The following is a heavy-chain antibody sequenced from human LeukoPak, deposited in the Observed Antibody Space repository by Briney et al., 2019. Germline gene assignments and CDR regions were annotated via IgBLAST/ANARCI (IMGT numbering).Heavy chain of an antibody. D-gene: IGHD3-22*01. CDR3: ARGGGDYYDSSGYRVDY. V-gene: IGHV4-59*01. J-gene: IGHJ4*02. CDR2: IYYSGSS. Sequence: SETLSLTCTLSGGSISSYYWSWIRQPPGKGLEWIGYIYYSGSSNYNPSLKSRVTISVDTSKNQFSLKLSSVTAADTAVYYCARGGGDYYDSSGYRVDYWGQGTLVTVSS. CDR1: GGSISSYY.